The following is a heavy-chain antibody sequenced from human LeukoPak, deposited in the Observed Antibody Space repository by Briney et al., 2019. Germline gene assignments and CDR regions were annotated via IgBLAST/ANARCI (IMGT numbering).Heavy chain of an antibody. Sequence: SGTLSLTCAVSGYSISSGYYWGWIRQPPGKGLEWIGSIYHSGSTYYNPSLKSRVTISVDTSKNQFSLKLSSVTAADTAVYYCARVGGYSYGSGAFDIWGQGTMVTVSS. CDR3: ARVGGYSYGSGAFDI. CDR1: GYSISSGYY. J-gene: IGHJ3*02. V-gene: IGHV4-38-2*01. CDR2: IYHSGST. D-gene: IGHD5-18*01.